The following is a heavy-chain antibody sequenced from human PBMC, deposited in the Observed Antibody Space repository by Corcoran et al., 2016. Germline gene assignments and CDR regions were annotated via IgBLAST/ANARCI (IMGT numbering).Heavy chain of an antibody. CDR2: IYYSGST. J-gene: IGHJ6*02. D-gene: IGHD3-3*01. V-gene: IGHV4-59*01. CDR3: GGGGGLAANITIFGVVDDYYYGMDV. CDR1: GGSISSYY. Sequence: QVQLQESGPGLVKPSETLSLTCTVSGGSISSYYWSWIRQPPGKGLEWIGYIYYSGSTNYNPSLKSRVTISVDTSKNQFSLKLGSVTAADTAVYYCGGGGGLAANITIFGVVDDYYYGMDVWGQGTTVTVSS.